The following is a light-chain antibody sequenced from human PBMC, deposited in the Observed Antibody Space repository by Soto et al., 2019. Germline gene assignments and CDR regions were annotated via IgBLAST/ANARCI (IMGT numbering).Light chain of an antibody. Sequence: EIVMTHSPATLSVSPGERATLSCRAIQSVLDNLAWYQQKPGQAPRLLIYGASNRATGITARFSGSGSGTEFTLTINSLQSEDFALYFCQQSNTGPYTFGQGTKLEIK. CDR1: QSVLDN. J-gene: IGKJ2*01. CDR2: GAS. V-gene: IGKV3-15*01. CDR3: QQSNTGPYT.